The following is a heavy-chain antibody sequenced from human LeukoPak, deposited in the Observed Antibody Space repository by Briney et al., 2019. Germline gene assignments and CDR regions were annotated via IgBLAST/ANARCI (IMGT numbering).Heavy chain of an antibody. CDR1: GGTFSSYA. V-gene: IGHV1-69*13. J-gene: IGHJ4*02. D-gene: IGHD4-17*01. CDR2: IIPIFGTA. CDR3: ARAPTPVTTVFDY. Sequence: SVKVSCKASGGTFSSYAISWVRQAPGQGLEWMGGIIPIFGTANYAQKFQGRVTITADESTSTAYMELSSLRSEDTAVYYCARAPTPVTTVFDYWGQGTPVTVSS.